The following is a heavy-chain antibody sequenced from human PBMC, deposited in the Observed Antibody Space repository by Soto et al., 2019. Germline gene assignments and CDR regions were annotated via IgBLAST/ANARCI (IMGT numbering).Heavy chain of an antibody. CDR3: AKDEGGYDILTGYYNRGYFQH. CDR1: GFTFSSYA. CDR2: ISGSGGST. V-gene: IGHV3-23*01. Sequence: GGSLRLSCAASGFTFSSYAMSWVRQAPGKGLEWVSAISGSGGSTYYADSVKGRFTISRDNSKNTLYLQMNSLRAEDTAVYYCAKDEGGYDILTGYYNRGYFQHWGQGTLVTVSS. D-gene: IGHD3-9*01. J-gene: IGHJ1*01.